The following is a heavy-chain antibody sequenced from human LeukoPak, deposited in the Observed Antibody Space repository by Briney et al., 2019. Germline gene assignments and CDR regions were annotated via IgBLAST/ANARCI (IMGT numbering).Heavy chain of an antibody. CDR3: ARSGGSGSYEPFNFDY. D-gene: IGHD3-10*01. CDR1: GGSISGYY. CDR2: IYYSGST. Sequence: SETLSLTCTVSGGSISGYYWSWIRQPPGKGLEWIGYIYYSGSTYYNPSLKSRVTISVDTSKNQFSLKLSSVTAADTAVYYCARSGGSGSYEPFNFDYWGQGTLVTVSS. V-gene: IGHV4-59*01. J-gene: IGHJ4*02.